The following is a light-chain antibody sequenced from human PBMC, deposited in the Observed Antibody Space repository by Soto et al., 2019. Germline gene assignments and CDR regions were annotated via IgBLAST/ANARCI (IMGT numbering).Light chain of an antibody. CDR2: TNN. CDR3: AAWDDSLSGPG. J-gene: IGLJ2*01. V-gene: IGLV1-44*01. CDR1: SSNIGSNT. Sequence: QSVLTQPPSVSGTPGQGVTISCSGSSSNIGSNTVSWYQQFPGTAPKLLIYTNNQRPSGVPDRFSGSKSGTSASLAISGLQSDDEADYYCAAWDDSLSGPGFGGGTQLTVL.